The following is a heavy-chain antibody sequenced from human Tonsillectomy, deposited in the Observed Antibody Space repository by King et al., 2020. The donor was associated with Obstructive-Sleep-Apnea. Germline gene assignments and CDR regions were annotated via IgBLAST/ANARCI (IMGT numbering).Heavy chain of an antibody. V-gene: IGHV1-2*02. J-gene: IGHJ6*02. CDR1: GYTFTDYY. D-gene: IGHD3-10*01. CDR3: ARRNEEYYYNGMDV. Sequence: VQLVESGAEVKKPGASVKVSCKGSGYTFTDYYIHWVRQAPGQGPEWMGWVNPKSGGTNSAQKFQGRVTMTRDTSITTAYIDLSRLRSDDTAVYYCARRNEEYYYNGMDVWGQGTTVIVSS. CDR2: VNPKSGGT.